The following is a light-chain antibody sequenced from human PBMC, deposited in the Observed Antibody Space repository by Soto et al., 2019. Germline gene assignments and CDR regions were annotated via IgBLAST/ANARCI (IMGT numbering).Light chain of an antibody. Sequence: QSVLTQPPSVSGAPWQRVTISCTGTSSNIEAGHAVHWYRQFPGAAPKLLIYGDTHRPSGVPDRFSGSKSATSASLVITGLQAEDEADYYCQSYDTSLRGWLFGGGTKLTVL. V-gene: IGLV1-40*01. J-gene: IGLJ3*02. CDR2: GDT. CDR3: QSYDTSLRGWL. CDR1: SSNIEAGHA.